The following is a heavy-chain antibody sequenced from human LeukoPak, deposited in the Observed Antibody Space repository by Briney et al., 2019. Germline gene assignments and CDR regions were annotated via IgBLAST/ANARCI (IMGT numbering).Heavy chain of an antibody. Sequence: ASVKVSCKASGYTFTSYGISWVQQAPGQGLEWMGWISAYNGKTNHAQNFQGRVTMTTDTSTSTAYMELRSLTSDDTAVYYCARDGKQQLGFDYWGQGTLVTVSS. J-gene: IGHJ4*02. CDR2: ISAYNGKT. D-gene: IGHD6-13*01. V-gene: IGHV1-18*01. CDR1: GYTFTSYG. CDR3: ARDGKQQLGFDY.